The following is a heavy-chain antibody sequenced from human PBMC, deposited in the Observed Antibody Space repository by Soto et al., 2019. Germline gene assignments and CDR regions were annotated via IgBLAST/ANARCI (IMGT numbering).Heavy chain of an antibody. CDR2: ISGSGGST. V-gene: IGHV3-23*01. CDR3: AKDSYTRGCYNNWFDP. CDR1: GFTFSSYA. J-gene: IGHJ5*02. D-gene: IGHD3-22*01. Sequence: GGSLRLSCAASGFTFSSYAMSWVRQAPGKGLEWVSAISGSGGSTYYADSVKGRFTISRDNSKNTLYLQMNSLRAEDTAVYYCAKDSYTRGCYNNWFDPWGQGTLVTVSS.